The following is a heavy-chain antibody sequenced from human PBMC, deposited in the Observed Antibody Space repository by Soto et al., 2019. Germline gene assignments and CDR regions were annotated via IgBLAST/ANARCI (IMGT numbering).Heavy chain of an antibody. D-gene: IGHD3-16*01. CDR1: GGSISGGGYY. J-gene: IGHJ4*02. V-gene: IGHV4-31*03. CDR3: ALRLGDPGRLYFDY. CDR2: IYYSGST. Sequence: SETLSLTCTVSGGSISGGGYYWSWIRQHPGKGLEWIGYIYYSGSTYYNPSLKSRVTISVDTSKNQFSLKLSSVTAADTAVYYCALRLGDPGRLYFDYWGQGTLVTVPQ.